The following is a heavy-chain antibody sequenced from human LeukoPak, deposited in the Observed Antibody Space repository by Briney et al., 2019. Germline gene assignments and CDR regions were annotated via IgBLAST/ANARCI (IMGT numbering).Heavy chain of an antibody. J-gene: IGHJ4*02. D-gene: IGHD5-24*01. CDR3: ARVPLRDGYNRFDY. CDR2: INHSGST. Sequence: SETLSLTCAVYGGSFSGYYWSWIRQPPGKGLEWIGEINHSGSTNYNPSLKSRVTISVDTSKNQFSLKLSSVTAADTAVYYCARVPLRDGYNRFDYWGQGTLVTVSS. CDR1: GGSFSGYY. V-gene: IGHV4-34*01.